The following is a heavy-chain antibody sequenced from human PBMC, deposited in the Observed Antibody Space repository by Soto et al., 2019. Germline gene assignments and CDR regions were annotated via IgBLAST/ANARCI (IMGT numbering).Heavy chain of an antibody. CDR2: IIPIFHTT. D-gene: IGHD2-2*01. CDR3: ARRVSTSCCYCFGMDV. CDR1: GGTFSTYA. V-gene: IGHV1-69*12. J-gene: IGHJ6*02. Sequence: QVRLVQSGAEVKKPGSSVKVSCKASGGTFSTYAISWVRQAPGQGLEWIGGIIPIFHTTNYAQKFQGRVTITADESTTTANMELSSLRSEDPAVYYCARRVSTSCCYCFGMDVWGQGTTVSVSS.